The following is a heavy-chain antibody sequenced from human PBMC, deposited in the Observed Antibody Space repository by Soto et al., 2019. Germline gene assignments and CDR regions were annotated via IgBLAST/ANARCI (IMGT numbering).Heavy chain of an antibody. CDR3: ARGRYGDY. Sequence: QVHLVQSGAEVKKPGASVKVSFKSSGYNFTSYDITWVRQAPGQGIEWMGWISAHNGNTDYAQKLQGRVIVTRDTSTSTAYMELRSLISDDTAVYYCARGRYGDYWGQGALVTVSS. CDR2: ISAHNGNT. V-gene: IGHV1-18*01. J-gene: IGHJ4*02. D-gene: IGHD1-1*01. CDR1: GYNFTSYD.